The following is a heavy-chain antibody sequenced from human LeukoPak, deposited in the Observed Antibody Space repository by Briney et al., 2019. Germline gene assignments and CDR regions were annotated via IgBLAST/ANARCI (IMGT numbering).Heavy chain of an antibody. V-gene: IGHV4-39*07. CDR1: GGSISSSSYY. J-gene: IGHJ6*03. CDR2: IYYSGST. CDR3: AGDGTGYYYMDV. D-gene: IGHD3-10*01. Sequence: SETLSLTCTVSGGSISSSSYYWGWIRQPPGKGLEWIGSIYYSGSTYYSPSLKRRVTISVDTSKNQFSLKLSSVTAAGTAVYYCAGDGTGYYYMDVWGKGTTVTVSS.